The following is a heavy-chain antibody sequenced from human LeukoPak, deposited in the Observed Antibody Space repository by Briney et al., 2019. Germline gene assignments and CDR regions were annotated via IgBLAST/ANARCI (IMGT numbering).Heavy chain of an antibody. Sequence: PSETLSLTCAVSSGSISRSNWWSWVRQPPGKRLEWIGEIYHSGSTNYNPSLKSRVTISVDKSNNYFSLKLSSVTAADTALYYCARDYVGIAFDIWGQGTMVTVSS. D-gene: IGHD3-16*01. J-gene: IGHJ3*02. V-gene: IGHV4-4*02. CDR1: SGSISRSNW. CDR3: ARDYVGIAFDI. CDR2: IYHSGST.